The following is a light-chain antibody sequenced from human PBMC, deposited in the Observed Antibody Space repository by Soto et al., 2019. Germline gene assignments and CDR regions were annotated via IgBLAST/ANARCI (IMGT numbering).Light chain of an antibody. CDR3: QSYDSSLSGNVV. Sequence: QLVLTQPPSVSGAPGQRVTISCTGSSSNIGAGYDVHWYQQLPGTAPKLLIYDNTNRPSGVPDRFSGSKSGTSASLAITGLQAEDEADYYCQSYDSSLSGNVVFGGGTKLTVL. V-gene: IGLV1-40*01. CDR2: DNT. J-gene: IGLJ2*01. CDR1: SSNIGAGYD.